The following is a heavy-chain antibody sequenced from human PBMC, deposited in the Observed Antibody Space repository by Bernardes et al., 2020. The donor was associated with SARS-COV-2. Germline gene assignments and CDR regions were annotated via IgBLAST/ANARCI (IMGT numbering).Heavy chain of an antibody. V-gene: IGHV4-39*07. CDR2: IYYSGST. J-gene: IGHJ6*02. CDR1: GGSISSSNYY. D-gene: IGHD2-8*01. Sequence: SETLSLTCTVSGGSISSSNYYWGWIRQPPGKGLEWIGSIYYSGSTNYNPSLKSRVTISIDASKNQFSLKLNSVTAADTAVYYCARDMLWGWTGMDVWGQGTTVTVSS. CDR3: ARDMLWGWTGMDV.